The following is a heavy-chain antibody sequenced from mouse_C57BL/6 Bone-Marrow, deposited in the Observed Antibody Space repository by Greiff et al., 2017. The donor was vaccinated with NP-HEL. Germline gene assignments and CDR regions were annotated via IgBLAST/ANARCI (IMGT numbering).Heavy chain of an antibody. CDR3: ERHGV. J-gene: IGHJ3*01. CDR1: GYTFTSYW. V-gene: IGHV1-53*01. Sequence: QVHLQKPGTELVKPGASVKLSCKASGYTFTSYWMHWVKQRLGQGLYWIGNINPRNVGTNYIEMFKGKATLTVDKSSSPAYMQLSSLTSEASAVYYCERHGVWGRGTLVTVSA. CDR2: INPRNVGT.